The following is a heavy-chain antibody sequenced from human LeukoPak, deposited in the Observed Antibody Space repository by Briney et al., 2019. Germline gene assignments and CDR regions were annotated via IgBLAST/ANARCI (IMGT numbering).Heavy chain of an antibody. CDR3: ARRWGIAVPGSMGHFDY. J-gene: IGHJ4*02. CDR2: INQSGST. Sequence: SETLSLTCAVYGGSFSGHYWRWIRQLPGKGLEWIGEINQSGSTNYNPSLKSRVTISVETSKNQFSLNLSSVTAADTAVFYCARRWGIAVPGSMGHFDYWGQGSLVTVSS. CDR1: GGSFSGHY. D-gene: IGHD6-19*01. V-gene: IGHV4-34*01.